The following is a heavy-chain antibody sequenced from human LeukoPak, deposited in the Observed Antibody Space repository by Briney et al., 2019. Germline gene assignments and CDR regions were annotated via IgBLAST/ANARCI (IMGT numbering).Heavy chain of an antibody. Sequence: PGGSLRLSCAASGFTFSNTWMNWVRQAPGKGLEWVGRIQSKTDGGTTEYAAPVKGRFTISRDDSKTTLYLQMNSLRAEDTAVYYCARDRTTPEGYFDYWGQGTLVTVSS. CDR2: IQSKTDGGTT. J-gene: IGHJ4*02. V-gene: IGHV3-15*01. D-gene: IGHD4-17*01. CDR1: GFTFSNTW. CDR3: ARDRTTPEGYFDY.